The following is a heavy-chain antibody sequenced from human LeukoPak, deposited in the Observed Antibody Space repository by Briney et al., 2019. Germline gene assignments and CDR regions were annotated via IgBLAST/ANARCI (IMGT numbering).Heavy chain of an antibody. V-gene: IGHV4-31*03. D-gene: IGHD2-2*01. CDR3: ASGDCSSTSCPPYFDY. J-gene: IGHJ4*02. CDR1: GGSISSGGYY. CDR2: IYYSGST. Sequence: SETLSLTCTVSGGSISSGGYYWSWIRQHPGKGLEWIGYIYYSGSTYYNPSLKSRVTISVDTSKNQFSLKLSSVTAADTAVYYCASGDCSSTSCPPYFDYWGQGTLATVSS.